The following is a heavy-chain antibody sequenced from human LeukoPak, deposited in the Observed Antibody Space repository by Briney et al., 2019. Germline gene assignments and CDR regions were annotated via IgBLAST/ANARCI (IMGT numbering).Heavy chain of an antibody. CDR1: GFTFSSYA. J-gene: IGHJ4*01. V-gene: IGHV3-23*01. Sequence: GGSLRLSCAASGFTFSSYAMNWVRQAPGKGLEWVSVISGSGGSTYYADSVKGRFTISRDNSKNTLYLQMNSLRAEDTALYYCAKDASGSYSPDYWGQGTLVTVSA. D-gene: IGHD1-26*01. CDR3: AKDASGSYSPDY. CDR2: ISGSGGST.